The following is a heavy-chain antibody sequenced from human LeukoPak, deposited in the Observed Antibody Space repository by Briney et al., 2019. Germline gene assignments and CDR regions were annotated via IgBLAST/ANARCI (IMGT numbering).Heavy chain of an antibody. CDR2: ISSSSSYI. V-gene: IGHV3-21*04. CDR3: ARGHYGLDV. CDR1: GFTFSSYS. J-gene: IGHJ6*02. Sequence: GGSLRLSCAASGFTFSSYSMNWVRQAPGKGLEWVSSISSSSSYIYSADSVKGRFTISRDSSKNTLYPQMNSLRAEDTAVYYCARGHYGLDVWGQGTTVTVSS.